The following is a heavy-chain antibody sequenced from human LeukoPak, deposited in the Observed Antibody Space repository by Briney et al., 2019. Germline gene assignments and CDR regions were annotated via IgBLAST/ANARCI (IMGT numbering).Heavy chain of an antibody. Sequence: GASVKVSCKASGYTFTGYYMHWVRQAPGQGLEWMGWINPNSGGTNYAQKFQGRVTMTRDTSISTAYMELSRLRSDDTAVYYCAADGDKHDYGGHHWGQGTLVTVSS. CDR2: INPNSGGT. J-gene: IGHJ5*02. CDR3: AADGDKHDYGGHH. D-gene: IGHD4-23*01. CDR1: GYTFTGYY. V-gene: IGHV1-2*02.